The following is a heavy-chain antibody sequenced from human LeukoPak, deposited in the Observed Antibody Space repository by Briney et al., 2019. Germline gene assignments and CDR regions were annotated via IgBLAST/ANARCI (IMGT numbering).Heavy chain of an antibody. CDR1: GDSLSSNSAT. V-gene: IGHV6-1*01. CDR3: VRGWGRFVDV. D-gene: IGHD3-3*01. Sequence: SQTLSLTCAISGDSLSSNSATWNWIRQSPSRGLEWLGRTYYRPKWFNDYAVSMKSRITIDPDTSKSQFSLQLNSVTPEDTAVYYCVRGWGRFVDVWGKGTTVTVSS. CDR2: TYYRPKWFN. J-gene: IGHJ6*04.